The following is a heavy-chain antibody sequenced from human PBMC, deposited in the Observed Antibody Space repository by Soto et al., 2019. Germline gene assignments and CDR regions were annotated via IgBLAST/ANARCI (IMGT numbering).Heavy chain of an antibody. D-gene: IGHD3-10*01. J-gene: IGHJ4*02. V-gene: IGHV4-34*01. CDR1: GGSFSGYY. Sequence: SETLSLTCAVYGGSFSGYYWSWIRQPPGKGLEWIGEINHSGSTNYNPSLKSRVTISVDTSKNQFSLKLSSVTAADTAVYYCARGRNYYGSGSYHPYYFDYWGQGTLVTVSS. CDR2: INHSGST. CDR3: ARGRNYYGSGSYHPYYFDY.